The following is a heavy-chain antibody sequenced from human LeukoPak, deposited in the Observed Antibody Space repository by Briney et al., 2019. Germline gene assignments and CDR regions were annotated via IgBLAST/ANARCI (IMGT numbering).Heavy chain of an antibody. CDR1: GYTFTGYY. CDR2: INPNSGGT. V-gene: IGHV1-2*02. J-gene: IGHJ4*02. Sequence: ASVKVSCKASGYTFTGYYMRWVRQAPGQGLEWMGWINPNSGGTNYAQKFQGRVTMTRDTSISTAYMELSRLRSDDTAVYYCVWVQWELPYYFDYWGQGTLVTVSS. D-gene: IGHD1-26*01. CDR3: VWVQWELPYYFDY.